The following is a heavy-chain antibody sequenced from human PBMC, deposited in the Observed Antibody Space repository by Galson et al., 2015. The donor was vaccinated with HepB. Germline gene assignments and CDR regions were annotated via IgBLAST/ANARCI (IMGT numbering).Heavy chain of an antibody. CDR3: ATGFVREAFDI. CDR2: IYQSGST. J-gene: IGHJ3*02. D-gene: IGHD1-14*01. CDR1: GGSITSGGDS. Sequence: LTCTVSGGSITSGGDSWSWIRQPPGKGLEWIGYIYQSGSTYYNPSLKSRVTISVDRSKNQFSLKLSSVTAADTALYYCATGFVREAFDIWGQGTMVTVSS. V-gene: IGHV4-30-2*01.